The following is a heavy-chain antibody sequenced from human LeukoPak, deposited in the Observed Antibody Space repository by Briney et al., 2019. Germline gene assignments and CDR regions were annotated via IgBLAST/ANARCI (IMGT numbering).Heavy chain of an antibody. CDR1: GGSFSGYY. CDR2: INHSGST. J-gene: IGHJ5*02. CDR3: ARGVKYYDYVWGSYRYWFDP. V-gene: IGHV4-34*01. D-gene: IGHD3-16*02. Sequence: SETLSLTCAVYGGSFSGYYRSWIRQPPAKGREWIGEINHSGSTNYNPSLKSRVTISVDTSKNQFSLKLSSVTAADTAVYYCARGVKYYDYVWGSYRYWFDPWGQGTLVTVSS.